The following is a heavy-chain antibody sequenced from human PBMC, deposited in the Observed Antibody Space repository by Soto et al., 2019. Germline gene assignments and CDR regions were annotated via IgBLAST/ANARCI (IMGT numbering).Heavy chain of an antibody. Sequence: GGSPRLSCAASGFTFSSYAMSWFRQGPGKGLEWVSAISGSGGSTYYADSVKGRFTISRDNSKNTLYLQMNSLRAEDTAVYYCAKDRLEYYDLLRRHSGRGQGTLVPVSS. CDR2: ISGSGGST. CDR3: AKDRLEYYDLLRRHSG. J-gene: IGHJ1*01. CDR1: GFTFSSYA. V-gene: IGHV3-23*01. D-gene: IGHD3-3*01.